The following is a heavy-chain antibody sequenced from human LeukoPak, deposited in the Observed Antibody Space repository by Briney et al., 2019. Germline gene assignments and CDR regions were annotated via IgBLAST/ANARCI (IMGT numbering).Heavy chain of an antibody. CDR3: ARENNNWYGAFDI. D-gene: IGHD1-1*01. CDR1: GFIFSSYG. J-gene: IGHJ3*02. V-gene: IGHV3-30*06. CDR2: ISYDGSNK. Sequence: QPGGSLRLSCAASGFIFSSYGMHWVRQAPGKGLEWVAVISYDGSNKYYTDSVQGRFTISRDNSKNTLYLQMNSLRAEDTAVYYCARENNNWYGAFDIWGQGTMVTVSS.